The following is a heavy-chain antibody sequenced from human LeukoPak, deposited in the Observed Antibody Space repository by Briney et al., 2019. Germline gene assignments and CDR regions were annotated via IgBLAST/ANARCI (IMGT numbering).Heavy chain of an antibody. CDR3: ARVAVRLVRGVIIQSWFDP. J-gene: IGHJ5*02. CDR1: GYTFTSYD. CDR2: MNPNSGNT. V-gene: IGHV1-8*03. D-gene: IGHD3-10*01. Sequence: ASVKVSCKASGYTFTSYDINWVRQATGQGLEWMGWMNPNSGNTGYAQKFQGRVTITRNTSISTAYMELSSLRSEDTAVYYCARVAVRLVRGVIIQSWFDPWGQGTLVTVSS.